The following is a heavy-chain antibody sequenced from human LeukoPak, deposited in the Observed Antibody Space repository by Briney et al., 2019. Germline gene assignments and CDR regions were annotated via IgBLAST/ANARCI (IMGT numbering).Heavy chain of an antibody. CDR2: ISGDGGST. D-gene: IGHD4-17*01. Sequence: GGSLRLSCAASGFTFDDYAMHWVRQAPGKGLEWVSLISGDGGSTYYADSVKGRFTISRDNAKNSLYLQMNSLTDEDTAVYYCARVRAVTTFRDAFDIWGQGTMVTVSS. CDR1: GFTFDDYA. CDR3: ARVRAVTTFRDAFDI. J-gene: IGHJ3*02. V-gene: IGHV3-43*02.